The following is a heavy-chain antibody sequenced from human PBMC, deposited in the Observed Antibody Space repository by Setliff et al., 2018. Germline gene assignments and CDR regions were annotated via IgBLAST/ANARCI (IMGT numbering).Heavy chain of an antibody. D-gene: IGHD1-1*01. CDR1: GGTFSSYA. J-gene: IGHJ2*01. CDR2: IIPTLGIA. CDR3: ARSVSTGPTPFYWYFDL. Sequence: ASVKVSCKASGGTFSSYAISWVRQAPGQGLEWVGGIIPTLGIANYAQKFQGRVTITADESTSTAYMELSSLRSEDTAVYYCARSVSTGPTPFYWYFDLWGRGTLVTVSS. V-gene: IGHV1-69*10.